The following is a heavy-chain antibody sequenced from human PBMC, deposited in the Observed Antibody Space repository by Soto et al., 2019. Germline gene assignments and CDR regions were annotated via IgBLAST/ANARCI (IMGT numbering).Heavy chain of an antibody. D-gene: IGHD3-3*01. CDR3: ARARSYDFWSGYPNWFDP. CDR1: GGSISSYY. V-gene: IGHV4-59*01. CDR2: IYYSEST. Sequence: SETLSLTCTVSGGSISSYYWSWIRQPPGKGLEWIGYIYYSESTNYNPSHKSRVTISVDTSQNQFSLKLSSVTAADTAVYYCARARSYDFWSGYPNWFDPWGQGTLVTVS. J-gene: IGHJ5*02.